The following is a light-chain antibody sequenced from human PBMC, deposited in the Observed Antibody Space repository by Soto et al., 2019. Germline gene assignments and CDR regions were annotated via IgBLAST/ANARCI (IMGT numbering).Light chain of an antibody. CDR2: LNSDGSH. CDR1: SGHSSYA. J-gene: IGLJ2*01. V-gene: IGLV4-69*01. CDR3: QTYEV. Sequence: QPVLTQSPSASASLGASVNLTCTLSSGHSSYAIAWHQQQPEKGPRYLMKLNSDGSHSKGDGIPDRFSGSSSGAERYLTISSLQSEDEADYYCQTYEVFGGGTQLTVL.